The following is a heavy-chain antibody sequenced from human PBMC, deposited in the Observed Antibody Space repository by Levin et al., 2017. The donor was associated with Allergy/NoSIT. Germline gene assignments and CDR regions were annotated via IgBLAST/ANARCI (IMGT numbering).Heavy chain of an antibody. CDR3: ARIPHLGYNYGYYYGMDV. Sequence: SQTLSLTCTFSGFSLSTSGMCVSWIRQPPGKALEWLARIDWDDDKYYSTSLKTRLTISKDTSKNQVVLTMTNMDPVDTATYYCARIPHLGYNYGYYYGMDVWGQGTTVTVSS. V-gene: IGHV2-70*11. D-gene: IGHD5-18*01. CDR2: IDWDDDK. CDR1: GFSLSTSGMC. J-gene: IGHJ6*02.